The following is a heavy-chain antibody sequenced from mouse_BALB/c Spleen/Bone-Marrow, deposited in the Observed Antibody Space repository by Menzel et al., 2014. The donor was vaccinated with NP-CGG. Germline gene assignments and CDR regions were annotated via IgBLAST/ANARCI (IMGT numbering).Heavy chain of an antibody. D-gene: IGHD2-4*01. V-gene: IGHV7-3*02. J-gene: IGHJ1*01. Sequence: EVHLVESGGGLVQPGGSLRLSCATSGFTFTDYYMSWVRQPPGKALEWLGFIRNKAKGYTTEYSASVKGRFTISRDNSRSILYLQMNTLRAEDSATYYCARDINYDIYWYFDVWGAGTTVTVSS. CDR2: IRNKAKGYTT. CDR1: GFTFTDYY. CDR3: ARDINYDIYWYFDV.